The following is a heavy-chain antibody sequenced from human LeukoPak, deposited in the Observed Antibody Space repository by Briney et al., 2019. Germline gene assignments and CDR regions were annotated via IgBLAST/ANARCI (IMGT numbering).Heavy chain of an antibody. CDR2: IDPSGGST. D-gene: IGHD6-13*01. CDR3: AREGSSWPLYFDD. CDR1: GYTFSSYY. V-gene: IGHV1-46*01. Sequence: ASVKVSCKASGYTFSSYYMHWVRQAPGQGLEWMGIIDPSGGSTSYAHNFQDRLTTTRDTSTSTVYMELSSLRSEDTAVYYCAREGSSWPLYFDDWGQGSLVTVSS. J-gene: IGHJ4*02.